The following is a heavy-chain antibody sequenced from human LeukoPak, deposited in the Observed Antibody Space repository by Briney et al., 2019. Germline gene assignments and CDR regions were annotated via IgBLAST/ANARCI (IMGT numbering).Heavy chain of an antibody. V-gene: IGHV1-46*01. CDR1: GYTFTSYY. CDR3: AREVGYCSGGSCYHLYFDY. D-gene: IGHD2-15*01. CDR2: INPSGGST. Sequence: ASXXVSCKASGYTFTSYYMHWVRQAPGQGLEWMGIINPSGGSTSYAQKFQGRVTMTRDTSTSTVYMELSSLRSEDTAVYYCAREVGYCSGGSCYHLYFDYWGQGTLVTVSS. J-gene: IGHJ4*02.